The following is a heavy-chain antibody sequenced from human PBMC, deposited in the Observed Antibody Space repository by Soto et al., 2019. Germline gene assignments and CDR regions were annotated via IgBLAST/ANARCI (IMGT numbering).Heavy chain of an antibody. CDR3: VRQGIGNLHGLVDV. D-gene: IGHD1-1*01. J-gene: IGHJ6*02. CDR2: VYNTGGP. V-gene: IGHV4-59*08. CDR1: SGPSSSHN. Sequence: QVHLQQSGPGLVKPSETLSLTCTVSSGPSSSHNWGWIRQSPGRGLEWIGYVYNTGGPSYHPSLRRRVTISEDTSANHISLTLSSVTAADTAIYYCVRQGIGNLHGLVDVWGQGTTVSVSS.